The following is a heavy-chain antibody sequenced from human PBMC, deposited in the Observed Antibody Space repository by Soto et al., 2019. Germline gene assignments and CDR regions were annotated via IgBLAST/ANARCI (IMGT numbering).Heavy chain of an antibody. CDR1: GFTFSSYA. V-gene: IGHV3-30-3*01. J-gene: IGHJ4*02. CDR2: ISYDGSNK. Sequence: GGSLRLSCAASGFTFSSYAMHWVRQAPGKGLEWVAVISYDGSNKYYADSVKGRFTISRDNSKNTLYLQMNSLRAEDTAVYYWARPQLGKYFDYGGRGPLVTVPS. D-gene: IGHD5-18*01. CDR3: ARPQLGKYFDY.